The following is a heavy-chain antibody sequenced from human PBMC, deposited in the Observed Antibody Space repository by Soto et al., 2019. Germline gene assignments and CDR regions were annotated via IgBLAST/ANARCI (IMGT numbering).Heavy chain of an antibody. D-gene: IGHD6-13*01. CDR3: ARDSSSWTTGLLDY. Sequence: SETLSLTCTVSGGSISSRGYHWSWIRQPPGKGLEWIGCIYYSGSTYYNPSLKSRVTMSLDTSKNQISVKLSSVTAADTAVYYCARDSSSWTTGLLDYWGQGTLVIVSS. CDR2: IYYSGST. CDR1: GGSISSRGYH. J-gene: IGHJ4*02. V-gene: IGHV4-30-4*01.